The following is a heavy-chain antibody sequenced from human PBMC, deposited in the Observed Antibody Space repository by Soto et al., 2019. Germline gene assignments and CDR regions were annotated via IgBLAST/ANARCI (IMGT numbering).Heavy chain of an antibody. Sequence: SETLSLICTVSGGSISSSSYYWGWIRQPPGKGLEWIGSIYYSGSTYYNPSLKSRVTISVDTSKNQFSLKLSSVTAADTAVYYCARAKSIAARSTWYDPPGQGTVSTVSS. CDR3: ARAKSIAARSTWYDP. J-gene: IGHJ5*02. V-gene: IGHV4-39*01. CDR1: GGSISSSSYY. CDR2: IYYSGST. D-gene: IGHD6-6*01.